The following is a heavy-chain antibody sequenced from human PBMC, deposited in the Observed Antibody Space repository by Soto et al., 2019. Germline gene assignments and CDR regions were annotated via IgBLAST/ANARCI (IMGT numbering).Heavy chain of an antibody. J-gene: IGHJ4*02. Sequence: PGGSLGLSCAASGFTFSSYAMSWVRKAPGKGLEWVSAISGSGGTTYYADSGKGRFTISRDNSKNTLFLQMNSLSADDTAVYYCPKSPGRGRELVQIDKFDYWGQGTLVTVSS. CDR3: PKSPGRGRELVQIDKFDY. D-gene: IGHD1-7*01. V-gene: IGHV3-23*01. CDR2: ISGSGGTT. CDR1: GFTFSSYA.